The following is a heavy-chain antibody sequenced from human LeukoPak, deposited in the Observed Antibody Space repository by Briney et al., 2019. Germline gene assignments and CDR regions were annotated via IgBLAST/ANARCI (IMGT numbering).Heavy chain of an antibody. D-gene: IGHD3-3*01. J-gene: IGHJ4*02. V-gene: IGHV3-7*01. Sequence: PGGSLRLSCAASGFTFSSYWMSWVRQAPGKGLEWVANIKQDGSEKYYVDSVKGRFTIARDNAKNSLYLQMNSLRAEDAAVYYCARDPKITIIGLDPYYWGQGTLVTVSS. CDR3: ARDPKITIIGLDPYY. CDR2: IKQDGSEK. CDR1: GFTFSSYW.